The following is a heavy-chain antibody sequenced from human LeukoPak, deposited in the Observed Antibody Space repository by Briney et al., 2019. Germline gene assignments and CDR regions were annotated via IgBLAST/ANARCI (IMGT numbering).Heavy chain of an antibody. V-gene: IGHV3-7*01. D-gene: IGHD1-26*01. CDR3: ARDHHSGALDY. Sequence: GGSLSPSCAPSGFTFSTAWMTWVRQAPGKGLEWLGNINQGGSVTNYVDSVKGRFSISRDNAKNTMYLQMSSLRVEDTAVYYCARDHHSGALDYWGPVTMVTVSS. J-gene: IGHJ4*02. CDR1: GFTFSTAW. CDR2: INQGGSVT.